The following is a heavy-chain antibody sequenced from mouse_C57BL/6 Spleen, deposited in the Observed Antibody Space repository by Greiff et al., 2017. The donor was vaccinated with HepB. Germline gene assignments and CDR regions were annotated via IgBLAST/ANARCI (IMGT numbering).Heavy chain of an antibody. Sequence: DVQLVESGGGLVKPGGSLKLSCAASGFTFSSYAMSWVRQTPEKRLEWVATISDGGSYTYYPDNVKGRFTISRDNAKNNLYLQMSHLKSEDTAMYYCARESGNYYSNYGFAYWGQGTLVTVSA. CDR1: GFTFSSYA. CDR2: ISDGGSYT. V-gene: IGHV5-4*01. D-gene: IGHD2-5*01. CDR3: ARESGNYYSNYGFAY. J-gene: IGHJ3*01.